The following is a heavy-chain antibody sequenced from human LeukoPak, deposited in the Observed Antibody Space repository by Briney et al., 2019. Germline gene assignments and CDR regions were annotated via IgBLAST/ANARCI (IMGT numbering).Heavy chain of an antibody. CDR2: INPNSGGT. CDR1: GYTFTGYY. Sequence: ASVKVSCKASGYTFTGYYIHWVRQAPGQGLEWMGWINPNSGGTNYAQKFQGSVTMTRDTSISTAYMELSRLRSDDTAVYYCATMTKVTTGMRNWFDPWGQGTLVTVSS. J-gene: IGHJ5*02. CDR3: ATMTKVTTGMRNWFDP. V-gene: IGHV1-2*02. D-gene: IGHD4-17*01.